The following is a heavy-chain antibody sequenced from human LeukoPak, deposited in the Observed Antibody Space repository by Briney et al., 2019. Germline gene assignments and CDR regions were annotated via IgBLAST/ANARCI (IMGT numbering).Heavy chain of an antibody. J-gene: IGHJ4*02. D-gene: IGHD3-22*01. Sequence: GGSLRLSCAASGFTFRSYSMNWVRQAPGKGLEWVSYISSNNNYIYYADSVKGRFTISRDNAKNSLYLQMNSVRVEDTAVYYCARDLSNYYDXSGFDYWGQGTLVTVSS. CDR3: ARDLSNYYDXSGFDY. CDR1: GFTFRSYS. V-gene: IGHV3-21*01. CDR2: ISSNNNYI.